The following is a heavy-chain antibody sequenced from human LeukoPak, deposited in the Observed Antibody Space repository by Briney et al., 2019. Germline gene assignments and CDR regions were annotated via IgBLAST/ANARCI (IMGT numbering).Heavy chain of an antibody. CDR2: ISSSRGYI. V-gene: IGHV3-21*01. CDR3: AWTYCSGGSCYSGAFDI. J-gene: IGHJ3*02. D-gene: IGHD2-15*01. CDR1: GFTFSNYN. Sequence: GGSLRLSCAASGFTFSNYNMNWVRQAPGKGLEWVSFISSSRGYINYADSVKGRFTISRDNAKNSLYLQINSLRAEDTAVYYCAWTYCSGGSCYSGAFDIWGQGTIVTVSS.